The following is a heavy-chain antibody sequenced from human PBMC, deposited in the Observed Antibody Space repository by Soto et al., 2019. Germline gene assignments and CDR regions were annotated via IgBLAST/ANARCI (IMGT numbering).Heavy chain of an antibody. D-gene: IGHD3-3*01. J-gene: IGHJ4*02. Sequence: QVQLVQSGAEVKKPGASVKVSCKASGYTFTGYYMHWVRQAPGQGLEWMGWINPNSGGTNYAQKFQGWVTMTRDTSISTAYMELSRLRSDDTAVYYCARGGEIYDFWSGYYNDYWGQGTLVTVSS. CDR1: GYTFTGYY. CDR2: INPNSGGT. CDR3: ARGGEIYDFWSGYYNDY. V-gene: IGHV1-2*04.